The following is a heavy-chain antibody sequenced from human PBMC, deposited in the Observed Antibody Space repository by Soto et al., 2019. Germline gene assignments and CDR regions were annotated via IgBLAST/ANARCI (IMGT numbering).Heavy chain of an antibody. Sequence: GASVKVSCKASGGTFSSYTISWVRQAPGQGLEWMGRIIPILGIANYAQKFQGRVTITADKSTSTAYMELSSLRSEDTAVYYCARGYAREVDPTDFFDYWGQGTLVTVSS. CDR3: ARGYAREVDPTDFFDY. V-gene: IGHV1-69*02. CDR2: IIPILGIA. J-gene: IGHJ4*02. CDR1: GGTFSSYT. D-gene: IGHD3-3*01.